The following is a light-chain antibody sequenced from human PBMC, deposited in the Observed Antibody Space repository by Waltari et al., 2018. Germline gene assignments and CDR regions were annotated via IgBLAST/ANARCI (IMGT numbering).Light chain of an antibody. CDR1: IIGSRS. J-gene: IGLJ2*01. Sequence: SYVLTQPPSVSVAPGKAARITCGGNIIGSRSVHWYQQKPGQAPVLVIYYDSDRPSGIPERISGSKSGNTATLTISRVEAGDEAAYYCQLWESGSDRVVFGGGTKLTVL. CDR3: QLWESGSDRVV. CDR2: YDS. V-gene: IGLV3-21*01.